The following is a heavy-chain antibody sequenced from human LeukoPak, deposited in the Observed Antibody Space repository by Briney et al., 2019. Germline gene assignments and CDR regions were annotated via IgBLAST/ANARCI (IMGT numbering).Heavy chain of an antibody. D-gene: IGHD3-22*01. CDR3: ARAYYYDSSGYGGGRLGSFDY. V-gene: IGHV4-59*01. CDR1: GRSISSYY. Sequence: NASETLPLICSLSGRSISSYYWSWLRQPPGKGLEWIGYIYYSGSTNHNPSLKSRVTISVDTHNNQFSLHQSSVTAADTAVYYCARAYYYDSSGYGGGRLGSFDYWGRGTLATVSS. CDR2: IYYSGST. J-gene: IGHJ4*02.